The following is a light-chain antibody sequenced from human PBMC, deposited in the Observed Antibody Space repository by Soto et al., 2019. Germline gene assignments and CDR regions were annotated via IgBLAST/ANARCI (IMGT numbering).Light chain of an antibody. CDR2: NAY. CDR1: SGSVSASYG. CDR3: VLYLGSGIWV. V-gene: IGLV8-61*01. J-gene: IGLJ3*02. Sequence: QAVVTQEPSFSVSPGGTVTLTCGLSSGSVSASYGPSWYQQTPGQAPRRLIYNAYTRSSGVPDRFSGSILGNKAALTITGAQADDESDYYCVLYLGSGIWVFGGGTKLTVL.